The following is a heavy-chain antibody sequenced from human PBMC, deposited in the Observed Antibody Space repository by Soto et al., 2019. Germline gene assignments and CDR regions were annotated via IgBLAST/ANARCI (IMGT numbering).Heavy chain of an antibody. CDR1: GFTFSSYG. CDR3: AKDLVVVPAGFDY. V-gene: IGHV3-30*18. J-gene: IGHJ4*02. CDR2: ISYDGSNK. D-gene: IGHD2-2*01. Sequence: PGGSLRLSCAASGFTFSSYGMHWVRQAPGKGLEWVAVISYDGSNKYYADSVKGRFTISRDNSKNTLYLQMNSLRAEDTAVYYCAKDLVVVPAGFDYWGQGTLVTVSS.